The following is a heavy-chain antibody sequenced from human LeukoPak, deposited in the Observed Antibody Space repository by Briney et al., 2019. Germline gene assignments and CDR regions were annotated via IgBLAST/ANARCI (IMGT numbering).Heavy chain of an antibody. CDR2: MNPNSGNT. D-gene: IGHD3-10*01. CDR1: GYTFTSYD. CDR3: ARVRMVRGVMEKVLDC. V-gene: IGHV1-8*03. Sequence: ASVKVSCKASGYTFTSYDINWVRQATGQGLEWMGWMNPNSGNTGYAQKFQGRVTITRNTSISTAYMELSSLRSEDTAVYYCARVRMVRGVMEKVLDCWGQGTLVTVSS. J-gene: IGHJ4*02.